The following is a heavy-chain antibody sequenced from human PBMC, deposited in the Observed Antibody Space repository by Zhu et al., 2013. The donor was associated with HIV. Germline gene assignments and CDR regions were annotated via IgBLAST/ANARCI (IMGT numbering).Heavy chain of an antibody. D-gene: IGHD3-22*01. CDR2: INPNSGGT. J-gene: IGHJ4*02. CDR1: GYTFTGYY. CDR3: ARDFFYDRPGAGFY. V-gene: IGHV1-2*02. Sequence: QVHLVQSGAEVKKPGASVKVSCKASGYTFTGYYMHWVRQAPGQGLEWMGWINPNSGGTNYAQKFQGRVTMTRDTSISTAYMELSRLRSDDTAAYYCARDFFYDRPGAGFYWGQGILVTVSS.